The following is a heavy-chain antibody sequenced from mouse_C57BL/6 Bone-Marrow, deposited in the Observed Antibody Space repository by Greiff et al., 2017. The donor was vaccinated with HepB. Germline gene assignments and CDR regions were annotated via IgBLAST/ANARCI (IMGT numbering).Heavy chain of an antibody. V-gene: IGHV1-82*01. CDR1: GYAFSSSW. CDR2: IYPGDGDT. D-gene: IGHD1-1*01. Sequence: VKLMESGPELVKPGASVKISCKASGYAFSSSWMNWVKQRPGKGLEWIGRIYPGDGDTNYNGKFKGKATLTADKSSSTAYMQLSSLTSEDSAVYFCAREHYYGSSLDYWGQGTTLTVSS. CDR3: AREHYYGSSLDY. J-gene: IGHJ2*01.